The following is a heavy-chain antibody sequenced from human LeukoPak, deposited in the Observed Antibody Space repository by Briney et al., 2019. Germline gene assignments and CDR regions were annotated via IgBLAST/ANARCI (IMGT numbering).Heavy chain of an antibody. V-gene: IGHV1-3*01. CDR1: GYTFTSYA. Sequence: ASVKVSCKASGYTFTSYAMHWVRQAPGQRLEWMGWINAGNGNTKYSQKFQGRVTITRDTSASTAYMELSSLRSEVTAVYYCARGAGYSSGWYHIWGQGTMVTVSS. CDR3: ARGAGYSSGWYHI. J-gene: IGHJ3*02. CDR2: INAGNGNT. D-gene: IGHD6-19*01.